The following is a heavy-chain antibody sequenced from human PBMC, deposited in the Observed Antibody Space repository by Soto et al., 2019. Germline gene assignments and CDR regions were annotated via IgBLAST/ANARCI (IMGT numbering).Heavy chain of an antibody. CDR3: AHKGPEDWPLDY. Sequence: QITLKESGPTLVRPTQTLTLTCAFSGFSLSTSGVGVGWIRQPPGKALEWLAVIYWDDSKHYSPSLRSRLTITKDTSKTQVALTMTNMDPMDTGTYYCAHKGPEDWPLDYWGQGTLVTVSS. CDR2: IYWDDSK. D-gene: IGHD3-9*01. J-gene: IGHJ4*02. CDR1: GFSLSTSGVG. V-gene: IGHV2-5*02.